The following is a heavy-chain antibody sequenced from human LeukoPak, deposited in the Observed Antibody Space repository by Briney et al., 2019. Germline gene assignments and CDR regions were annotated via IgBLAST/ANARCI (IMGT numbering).Heavy chain of an antibody. CDR1: GFTFSNYG. V-gene: IGHV3-30*03. D-gene: IGHD3-3*01. CDR2: ISYDGTNK. Sequence: HTGGSLRLSCAASGFTFSNYGIHWVRQAPGKGLEWVAVISYDGTNKYYADSVKGRFTISRDNAKNSLYLQMNSLRAEDTAVYYCARDPLPVTIFGVVLGEVQNWFDPWGREPWSPSPQ. CDR3: ARDPLPVTIFGVVLGEVQNWFDP. J-gene: IGHJ5*02.